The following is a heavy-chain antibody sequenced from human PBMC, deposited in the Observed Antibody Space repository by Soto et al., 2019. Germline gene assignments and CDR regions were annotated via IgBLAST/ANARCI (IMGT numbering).Heavy chain of an antibody. CDR1: GFTFSSYW. CDR3: ARSRYYYGSGSFFDY. V-gene: IGHV3-7*03. Sequence: GGSLRLSXAASGFTFSSYWMSWVRQAPGKGLEWVANIKQDGSEKYYVDSVKGRFTISRDNAKNSLYLQMNSLRAEDTAVYYCARSRYYYGSGSFFDYWGQGTLVTVSS. J-gene: IGHJ4*02. CDR2: IKQDGSEK. D-gene: IGHD3-10*01.